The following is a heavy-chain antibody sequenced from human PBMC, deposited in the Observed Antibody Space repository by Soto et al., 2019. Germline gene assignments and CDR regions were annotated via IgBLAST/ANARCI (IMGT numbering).Heavy chain of an antibody. D-gene: IGHD6-13*01. J-gene: IGHJ4*02. CDR3: ARDGSYSSSWYVLDF. V-gene: IGHV4-31*03. CDR1: GGSISSGGYY. Sequence: QVQMQESGPGLVKASQTLSLTCTVSGGSISSGGYYWSWIRQHPGKGLEWIGYIYYSGSTYYNPSLKSRVTISVDTSQNQFSLKLSSVTAADTAVYYCARDGSYSSSWYVLDFWGLGTLVTVSS. CDR2: IYYSGST.